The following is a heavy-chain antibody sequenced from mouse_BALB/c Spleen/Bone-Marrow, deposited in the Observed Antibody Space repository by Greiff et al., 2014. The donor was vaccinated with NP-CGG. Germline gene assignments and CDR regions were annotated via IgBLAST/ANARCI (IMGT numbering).Heavy chain of an antibody. Sequence: QVQLQQSGPGLVAPSQSLSITCTVSGFSLTSYGVHWVRQPPGKGLEWLGVIWAGGSTNYNSALMSRLSISKVNSKSQVFLKMNNLQTDDAAMFYCARVYLWYFDVWGAGTTVTVSS. CDR3: ARVYLWYFDV. J-gene: IGHJ1*01. V-gene: IGHV2-9*02. CDR2: IWAGGST. D-gene: IGHD2-3*01. CDR1: GFSLTSYG.